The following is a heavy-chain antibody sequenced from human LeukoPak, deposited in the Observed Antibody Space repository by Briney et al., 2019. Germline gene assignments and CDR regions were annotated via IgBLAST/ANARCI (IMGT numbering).Heavy chain of an antibody. J-gene: IGHJ4*02. V-gene: IGHV4-59*08. Sequence: PSETLSLTCTVSGGSITSYYWSWIRQSPGKGLELIGYIYYSGSTNYNPSLKSRVTISVDTSKNQFSLKLSSVTAADTAVYYCARRSYSSGFYYFDYWGQGTLVTVSS. CDR3: ARRSYSSGFYYFDY. CDR1: GGSITSYY. CDR2: IYYSGST. D-gene: IGHD6-25*01.